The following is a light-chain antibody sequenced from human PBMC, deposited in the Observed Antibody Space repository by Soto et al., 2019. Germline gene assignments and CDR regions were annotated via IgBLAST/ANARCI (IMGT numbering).Light chain of an antibody. Sequence: DIQMTKSPSTLTSSEVDRVTITCRASQNIRSWLAWYQQKPGKATKLLIYAASTLQSGVPSSFMGCGSGTDFTLTILSLQPEDFATYYCLQSYSTPYTFCQGTLLEVK. CDR3: LQSYSTPYT. CDR1: QNIRSW. V-gene: IGKV1-39*01. CDR2: AAS. J-gene: IGKJ5*01.